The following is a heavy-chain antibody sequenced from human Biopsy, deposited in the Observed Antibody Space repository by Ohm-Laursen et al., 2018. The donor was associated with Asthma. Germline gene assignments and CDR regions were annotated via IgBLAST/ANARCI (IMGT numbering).Heavy chain of an antibody. D-gene: IGHD4-17*01. Sequence: SLRLSCAASGFAFDSYAMYWVRQSPGKRLEWVSVISSGGGTIDYADSVKGRFTISRNISTNTVYLQMDSLSADDTAVYYCAKVGHGYGDYVGYLDPWGQGTLVTVSS. CDR3: AKVGHGYGDYVGYLDP. V-gene: IGHV3-23*01. CDR1: GFAFDSYA. J-gene: IGHJ5*02. CDR2: ISSGGGTI.